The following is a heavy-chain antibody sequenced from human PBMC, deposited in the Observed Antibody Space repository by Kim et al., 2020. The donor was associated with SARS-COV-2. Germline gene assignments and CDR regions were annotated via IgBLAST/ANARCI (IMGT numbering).Heavy chain of an antibody. J-gene: IGHJ2*01. CDR2: TT. Sequence: TTTYNPSRKRRVTISVDTSKNRFSLKRSSVTAADTAVYYCAREGMGYFDLWGRDTLVTVSS. D-gene: IGHD6-13*01. CDR3: AREGMGYFDL. V-gene: IGHV4-59*01.